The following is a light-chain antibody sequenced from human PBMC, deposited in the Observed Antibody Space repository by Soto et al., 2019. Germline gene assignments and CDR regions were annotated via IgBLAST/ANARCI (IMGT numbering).Light chain of an antibody. CDR3: QQSYSTIT. CDR2: AAS. J-gene: IGKJ5*01. CDR1: QGISSY. Sequence: AIRMTQSPSSFSASTGDRVTITCRASQGISSYLAWYQQKPGKAPKLLIYAASTLQSGVPSRFSGSGSGTDFTLTISSLQPEDFATYYCQQSYSTITFGQGTRLEIK. V-gene: IGKV1-8*01.